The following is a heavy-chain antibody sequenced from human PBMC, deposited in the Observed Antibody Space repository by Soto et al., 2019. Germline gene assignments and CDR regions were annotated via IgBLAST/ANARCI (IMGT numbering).Heavy chain of an antibody. CDR3: ARDERDSCSGGDVFYFDY. J-gene: IGHJ4*02. V-gene: IGHV1-18*04. D-gene: IGHD2-15*01. CDR2: ISTYNTNT. Sequence: QVQLVQSGGEVKKPGASVKVSCKASGYTFTNYGIIWVRQAPGQGLEWLGWISTYNTNTNAAPRLQGRLTMTTDTSTSTAYMQLRSLTSDDTAVYYCARDERDSCSGGDVFYFDYWGQGTLVTVSS. CDR1: GYTFTNYG.